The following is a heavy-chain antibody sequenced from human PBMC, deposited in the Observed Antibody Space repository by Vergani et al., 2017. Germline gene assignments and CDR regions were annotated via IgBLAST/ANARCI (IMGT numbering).Heavy chain of an antibody. CDR3: ARGALWWLRQIDS. V-gene: IGHV4-59*01. Sequence: QVQLQESGPGLVKPSETLSLTCSVSGDSMNTYYWTWIRQPPGKGLEWIVYIYDSGDTKYNPSLKSRDTMSLDTSKNQFSLNLYSVTAADTAVYYCARGALWWLRQIDSWGQGALVTVSS. D-gene: IGHD2-21*01. CDR2: IYDSGDT. CDR1: GDSMNTYY. J-gene: IGHJ4*02.